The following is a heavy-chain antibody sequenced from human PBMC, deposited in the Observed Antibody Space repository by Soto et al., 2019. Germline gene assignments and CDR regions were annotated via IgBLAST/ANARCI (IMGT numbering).Heavy chain of an antibody. CDR1: GFTFSSYG. V-gene: IGHV3-30*18. CDR3: AKDEAVWFGEYYCGMDV. CDR2: ISYDGSNK. D-gene: IGHD3-10*01. J-gene: IGHJ6*02. Sequence: QVQLVESGGGVVQPGRSLRLSCAASGFTFSSYGMHWVRQAPGKGLEWVAVISYDGSNKYYADSVKGRFTISRDNSKNTQYLQTNSLRAEDTAVYYCAKDEAVWFGEYYCGMDVWGQGTTVTVSS.